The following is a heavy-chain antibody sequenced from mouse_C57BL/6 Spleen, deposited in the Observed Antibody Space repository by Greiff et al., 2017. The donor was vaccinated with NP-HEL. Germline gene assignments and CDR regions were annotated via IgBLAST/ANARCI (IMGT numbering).Heavy chain of an antibody. CDR3: VRTGDWYFDV. CDR2: LRSKSSNYAS. CDR1: GFTFNTYA. Sequence: DVMLVESGGGLVQPKGSLKLSCAASGFTFNTYAMYWVRQAPGKGLEWVSRLRSKSSNYASYSADSVKDRFTISRDDSQRMLYLQMNNLKTEDTAMYYCVRTGDWYFDVWGTGTTVTVSS. V-gene: IGHV10-3*01. J-gene: IGHJ1*03.